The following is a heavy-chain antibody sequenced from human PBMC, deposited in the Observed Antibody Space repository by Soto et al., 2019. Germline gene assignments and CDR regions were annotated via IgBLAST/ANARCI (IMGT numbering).Heavy chain of an antibody. CDR1: GGSFSGYY. Sequence: PSETLSLTCAVYGGSFSGYYWSWIRQPPGKGLEWIGEINHSGSTNYNPSLKSRVTISVDTSKNQFSLKLSSVTAADTAVYYCARGNYKVGYCRHGTLVTVPS. CDR2: INHSGST. J-gene: IGHJ4*01. CDR3: ARGNYKVGY. D-gene: IGHD1-7*01. V-gene: IGHV4-34*01.